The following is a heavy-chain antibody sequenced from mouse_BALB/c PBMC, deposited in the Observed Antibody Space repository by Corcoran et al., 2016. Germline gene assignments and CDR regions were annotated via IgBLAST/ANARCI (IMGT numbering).Heavy chain of an antibody. CDR2: ISYDGSN. V-gene: IGHV3-6*02. CDR3: ATLLRPFDY. Sequence: DVQLQESGPGLVKPSQSLSLTCSVTGYSITSGYYWNWIRQFPGNKLEWMGYISYDGSNNYNPSLKNRISITRDTSKNQFSLKLNSVTTEDTATYYGATLLRPFDYWGQGTTLTVSS. D-gene: IGHD1-2*01. CDR1: GYSITSGYY. J-gene: IGHJ2*01.